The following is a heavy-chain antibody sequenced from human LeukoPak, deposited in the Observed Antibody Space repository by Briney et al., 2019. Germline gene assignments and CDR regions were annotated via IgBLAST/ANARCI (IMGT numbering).Heavy chain of an antibody. V-gene: IGHV4-34*01. CDR3: ARSLLWLTGTFDI. Sequence: SETLSLTCAVYGGSLSGYYWIWIRQPPGKGLEWIGEINHSGSTTYNPSLKSRVALSVDTSRNQVSLKLTSLTAADTAVYFCARSLLWLTGTFDIWGQGTMVAVSS. J-gene: IGHJ3*02. CDR1: GGSLSGYY. D-gene: IGHD2-8*02. CDR2: INHSGST.